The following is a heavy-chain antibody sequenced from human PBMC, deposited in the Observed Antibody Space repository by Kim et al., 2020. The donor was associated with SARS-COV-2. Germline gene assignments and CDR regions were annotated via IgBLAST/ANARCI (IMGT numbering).Heavy chain of an antibody. V-gene: IGHV3-48*02. J-gene: IGHJ6*02. D-gene: IGHD2-2*01. Sequence: KGRFTISRDNAKNSLYLQMNSLRDEDTAVYYCARVKYCSSTSCLGYGMDVWGQGTTVTVSS. CDR3: ARVKYCSSTSCLGYGMDV.